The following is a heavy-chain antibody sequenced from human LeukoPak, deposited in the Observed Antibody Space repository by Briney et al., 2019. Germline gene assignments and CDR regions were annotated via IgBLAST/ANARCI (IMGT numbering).Heavy chain of an antibody. J-gene: IGHJ5*02. D-gene: IGHD3-22*01. CDR3: ARAINSSGYYYARKVYNRFDP. Sequence: SETLSLTCTVSGGSISSGGYYWSWIRQHPGKGLEWIGYIYYSGSTYYNPSLKSRVTISVDTSKNQFSLKLSSVTAADTAVYYCARAINSSGYYYARKVYNRFDPWGQGTLVTVSS. CDR1: GGSISSGGYY. CDR2: IYYSGST. V-gene: IGHV4-31*03.